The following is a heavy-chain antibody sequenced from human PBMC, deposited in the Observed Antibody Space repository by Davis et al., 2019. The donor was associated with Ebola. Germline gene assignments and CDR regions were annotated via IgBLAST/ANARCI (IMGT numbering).Heavy chain of an antibody. V-gene: IGHV1-2*02. CDR1: GYTFTDYF. J-gene: IGHJ3*02. D-gene: IGHD5-24*01. CDR2: INPNSGAS. CDR3: ATQMGRIAPRPAFNI. Sequence: ASVKVSCKTSGYTFTDYFVHWVRQARGQGLEWMGWINPNSGASGFTQKFQGRLTMTSDTSISTAYMDLGSLQSGDTAVYYCATQMGRIAPRPAFNIWGQGTLVSVSS.